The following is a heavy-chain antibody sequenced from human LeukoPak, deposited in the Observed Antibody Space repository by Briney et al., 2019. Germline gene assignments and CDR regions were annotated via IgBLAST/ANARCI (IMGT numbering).Heavy chain of an antibody. CDR1: GGSISSFY. J-gene: IGHJ4*02. CDR2: VSYSGST. Sequence: SETLSLTCTVSGGSISSFYWSWIRQPPGKGLEWIGYVSYSGSTNYNPSLRSRLTISVDTSKNQFSLKLSSVTAADTAVYYCARVQWLVPQFDYWGQGTLVTVSS. D-gene: IGHD6-19*01. V-gene: IGHV4-59*01. CDR3: ARVQWLVPQFDY.